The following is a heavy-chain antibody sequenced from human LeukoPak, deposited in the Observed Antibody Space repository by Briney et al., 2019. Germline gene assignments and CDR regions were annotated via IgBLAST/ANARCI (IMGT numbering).Heavy chain of an antibody. Sequence: PGGSLRLSCAASGFSLSSYSMDWFRQTPGKGLEWISYISSSSNTIYYADSVKGRFTISRDNSKNTLYLQMNSLRAEDTAVYYCAKTIRGIAAREAFDYWGQGTLVTVSS. CDR1: GFSLSSYS. CDR2: ISSSSNTI. CDR3: AKTIRGIAAREAFDY. D-gene: IGHD6-6*01. V-gene: IGHV3-48*01. J-gene: IGHJ4*02.